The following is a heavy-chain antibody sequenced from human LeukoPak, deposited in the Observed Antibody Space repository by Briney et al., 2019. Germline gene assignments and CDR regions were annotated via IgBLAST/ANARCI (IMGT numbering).Heavy chain of an antibody. J-gene: IGHJ4*02. D-gene: IGHD3-3*01. CDR1: GGSISSYY. Sequence: SETLSLTCTVSGGSISSYYWSWIRQPPGKGLEWIGYIYYTRSTHYNPSLKSRVTISVDTSKNQFSLKLSSVTAADTAVYYCARSGDFWSGYYPLFDYWGQGTLVTVSS. V-gene: IGHV4-59*01. CDR2: IYYTRST. CDR3: ARSGDFWSGYYPLFDY.